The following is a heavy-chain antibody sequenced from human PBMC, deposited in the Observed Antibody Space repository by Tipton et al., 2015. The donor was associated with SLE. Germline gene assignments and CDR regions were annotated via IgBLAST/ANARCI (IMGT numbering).Heavy chain of an antibody. J-gene: IGHJ4*02. CDR1: GGSFSGHY. CDR2: ISYNETT. Sequence: PGLVKPSETLSLTCAVYGGSFSGHYWSWIRQPPGKGLEWIGYISYNETTNYNPSLKSRVTISVDTSKNQFSLKLRSVTAADTAVYYCAGAWQGYCSGGTCYVLDYWGQGTLVTVSS. CDR3: AGAWQGYCSGGTCYVLDY. D-gene: IGHD2-15*01. V-gene: IGHV4-59*11.